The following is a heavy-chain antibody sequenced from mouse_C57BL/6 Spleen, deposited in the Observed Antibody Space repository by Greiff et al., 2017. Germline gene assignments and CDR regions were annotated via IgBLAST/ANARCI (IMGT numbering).Heavy chain of an antibody. CDR2: ISSGGSYT. CDR3: ARHWGYGSSYLYWYFDV. CDR1: GFTFSSYG. D-gene: IGHD1-1*01. V-gene: IGHV5-6*01. J-gene: IGHJ1*03. Sequence: VQLKESGGDLVKPGGSLKLSCAASGFTFSSYGMSWVRQTPDKRLEWVATISSGGSYTYYPDSVKGRFTISRDNAKNTLYLQMSSLKSEDTAMYYCARHWGYGSSYLYWYFDVWGTGTTVTVSS.